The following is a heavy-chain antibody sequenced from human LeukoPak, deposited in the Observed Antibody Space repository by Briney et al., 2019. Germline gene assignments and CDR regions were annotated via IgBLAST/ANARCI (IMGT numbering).Heavy chain of an antibody. CDR3: ARGREWELPNNWFDS. D-gene: IGHD1-26*01. Sequence: GGSLRLSCAASGFTLSNYSMNWVRQAPGKGLEGVSYISRSSSTMYYADSVKGRFTISRDDAKNSLYLQMNSLRDEDTAVYYCARGREWELPNNWFDSWGQGTLVTASS. CDR1: GFTLSNYS. J-gene: IGHJ5*01. CDR2: ISRSSSTM. V-gene: IGHV3-48*02.